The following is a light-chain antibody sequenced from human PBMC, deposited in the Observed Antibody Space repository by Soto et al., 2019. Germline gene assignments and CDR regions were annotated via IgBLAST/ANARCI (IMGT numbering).Light chain of an antibody. CDR2: KAS. V-gene: IGKV1-5*03. CDR1: QSISSW. J-gene: IGKJ3*01. Sequence: GXXVTIXCRASQSISSWLAWYQQKPGKAPKLLIYKASSLESGVPSXXSXXXXXXXXXXXXSSLQPDDFAPYYCQQYNSYLFTIGPGTKVDXK. CDR3: QQYNSYLFT.